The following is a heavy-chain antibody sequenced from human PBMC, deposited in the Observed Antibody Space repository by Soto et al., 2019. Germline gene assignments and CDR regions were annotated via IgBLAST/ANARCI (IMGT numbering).Heavy chain of an antibody. J-gene: IGHJ6*02. CDR3: ARLSRRSSSSFFAFLGNYYYGMGV. V-gene: IGHV1-18*01. Sequence: ASVKVSCKASGYTFTSYGISWVRQAPGQGLGWMGWISAYNGNTNYAQKLQGRVTMTTDTSTSTAYMELRSLRSDDTAVYYCARLSRRSSSSFFAFLGNYYYGMGVWGQGTTVTVSS. CDR1: GYTFTSYG. D-gene: IGHD6-6*01. CDR2: ISAYNGNT.